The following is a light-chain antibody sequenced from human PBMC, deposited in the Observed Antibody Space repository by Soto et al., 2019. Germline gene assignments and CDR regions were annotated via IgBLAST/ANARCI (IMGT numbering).Light chain of an antibody. CDR3: QQYGSSHPIT. Sequence: EIVLTQSPGTLSLSPGERATLSCRASQSLSSNHLGWSLAWYQQNPGQTPRLLIYGTSSRATGIPDRFSGSGSGTDFTLTISRLEPEDFAVYYGQQYGSSHPITFGQGTRLEIK. J-gene: IGKJ5*01. V-gene: IGKV3-20*01. CDR2: GTS. CDR1: QSLSSNH.